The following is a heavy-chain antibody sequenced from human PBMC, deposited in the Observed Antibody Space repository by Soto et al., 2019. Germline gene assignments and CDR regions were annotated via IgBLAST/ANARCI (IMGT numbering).Heavy chain of an antibody. V-gene: IGHV1-69*02. J-gene: IGHJ4*02. CDR2: IIPILGIA. CDR1: GGTFSSYT. CDR3: ARSSSSWYGFDY. Sequence: ASVKVSCKASGGTFSSYTISWVRQAPGQGLEWMGRIIPILGIANYAQKFQGRVTITADKSTSTAYMELSSLRSEDTAVYYCARSSSSWYGFDYWGQGTLVTVSS. D-gene: IGHD6-13*01.